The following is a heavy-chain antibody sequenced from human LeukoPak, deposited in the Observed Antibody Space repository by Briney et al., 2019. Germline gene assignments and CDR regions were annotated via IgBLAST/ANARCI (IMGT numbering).Heavy chain of an antibody. V-gene: IGHV4-39*01. CDR2: IYSSGST. CDR1: GGSISSSSYY. D-gene: IGHD3-22*01. CDR3: ASRAYYYDSSGYGPFDY. Sequence: SETLSLTCTVSGGSISSSSYYWGWIRQPPGKGLEWIGSIYSSGSTYYNPSLKSRVTISVDTSKNQFSLKLSSVTAADTAVYYCASRAYYYDSSGYGPFDYWGQGTLVTVSS. J-gene: IGHJ4*02.